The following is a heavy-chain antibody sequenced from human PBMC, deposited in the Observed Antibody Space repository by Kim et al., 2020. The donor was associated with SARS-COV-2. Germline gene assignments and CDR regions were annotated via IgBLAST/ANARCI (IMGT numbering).Heavy chain of an antibody. V-gene: IGHV1-3*01. J-gene: IGHJ4*02. CDR3: ARDPHRSGSYYE. D-gene: IGHD3-10*01. CDR2: INAGNGNT. Sequence: ASVKVSCKASGYTFTSYAMHWVRQAPGQRLEWMGWINAGNGNTKYSQKFQGRVTITRDTSASTAYMELSSLRSEDTAVYYCARDPHRSGSYYEWGQGTLVTVSS. CDR1: GYTFTSYA.